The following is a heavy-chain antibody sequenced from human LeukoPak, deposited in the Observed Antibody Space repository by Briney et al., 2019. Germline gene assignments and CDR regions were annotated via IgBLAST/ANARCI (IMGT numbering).Heavy chain of an antibody. CDR2: IKQDGSEK. D-gene: IGHD2-2*01. CDR3: ARGCSSTSCSGWFDP. CDR1: GFTFSYHW. Sequence: GGSLTLSCAASGFTFSYHWMTWVRQAPGKGLEWVANIKQDGSEKNYVDSAKGRFTISRDNAKNSLDLQMSSLRAEDTAIYYCARGCSSTSCSGWFDPWGQGTLVTVSS. V-gene: IGHV3-7*01. J-gene: IGHJ5*02.